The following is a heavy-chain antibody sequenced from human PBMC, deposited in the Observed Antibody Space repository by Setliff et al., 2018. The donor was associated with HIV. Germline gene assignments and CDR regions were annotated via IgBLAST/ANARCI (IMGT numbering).Heavy chain of an antibody. CDR3: IIAYSSGWLAPMGFDS. Sequence: KPSETLSLTCTVSAGSIRSSTYYWAWIRQPPGKGLEWIGTIYYSGGTYYNPSLKSRATISVDMSKNQFSLRLSSVTAADTAVYYCIIAYSSGWLAPMGFDSWGQGTLVTVSS. D-gene: IGHD6-19*01. V-gene: IGHV4-39*01. J-gene: IGHJ4*02. CDR1: AGSIRSSTYY. CDR2: IYYSGGT.